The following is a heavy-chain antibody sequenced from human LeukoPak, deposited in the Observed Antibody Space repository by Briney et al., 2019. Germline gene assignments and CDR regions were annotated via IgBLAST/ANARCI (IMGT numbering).Heavy chain of an antibody. J-gene: IGHJ4*02. D-gene: IGHD3-10*01. CDR2: IYYSGST. Sequence: SETLSLTCTVSGGSISSSSYYWGWIRQPPGKGLEWIGSIYYSGSTYYNPSLKSRVTISVDTSKNQFSLKLSSVTAADTAVYYCARDRTNNYGSGTPFDNWGQGTLVTVSS. V-gene: IGHV4-39*07. CDR1: GGSISSSSYY. CDR3: ARDRTNNYGSGTPFDN.